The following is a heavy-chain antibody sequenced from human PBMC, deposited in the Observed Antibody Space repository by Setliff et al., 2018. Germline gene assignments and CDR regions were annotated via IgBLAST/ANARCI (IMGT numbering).Heavy chain of an antibody. V-gene: IGHV1-69*05. CDR3: VREGVDTRSSTDYRYYMDV. D-gene: IGHD5-18*01. CDR1: GDTFSSYA. CDR2: IIPIFGTA. J-gene: IGHJ6*03. Sequence: SVKVSCKASGDTFSSYAINWVRQAPGQGLEWMGGIIPIFGTADYSQKFQGRVTIITDKSTNTAFMQLSSLRSEDTAVYYCVREGVDTRSSTDYRYYMDVWGKGTTVTVSS.